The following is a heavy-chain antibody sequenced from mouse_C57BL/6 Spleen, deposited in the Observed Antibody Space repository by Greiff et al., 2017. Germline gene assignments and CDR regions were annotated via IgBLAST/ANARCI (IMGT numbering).Heavy chain of an antibody. D-gene: IGHD3-3*01. CDR3: ARGRDSWFAY. V-gene: IGHV1-19*01. CDR2: INPYNGGT. J-gene: IGHJ3*01. Sequence: EVQLHQSGPVLVKPGASVKMSCKASGYTFTDYYMNWVKQSHGKSLEWIGVINPYNGGTSYNQKFKCKAPLTVDKSSSTAYMALTSLTSEDSAVYYCARGRDSWFAYWGQGTLVTVSA. CDR1: GYTFTDYY.